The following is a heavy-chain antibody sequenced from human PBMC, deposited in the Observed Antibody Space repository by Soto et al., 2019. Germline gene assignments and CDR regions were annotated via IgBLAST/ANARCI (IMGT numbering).Heavy chain of an antibody. CDR3: ARVLGAPVLGYCSSTSCYVHGMDA. CDR1: GGTFRSYA. D-gene: IGHD2-2*01. Sequence: QVQLVQSGAEVKKPGSSVKVSCKASGGTFRSYAISWVRQAPGQGLEWMGGIIPIFGTANYAQKFQGRVTITADESTSTAYIELSSLRSDDTAVYYCARVLGAPVLGYCSSTSCYVHGMDAWGQGTTVTVSS. J-gene: IGHJ6*02. CDR2: IIPIFGTA. V-gene: IGHV1-69*01.